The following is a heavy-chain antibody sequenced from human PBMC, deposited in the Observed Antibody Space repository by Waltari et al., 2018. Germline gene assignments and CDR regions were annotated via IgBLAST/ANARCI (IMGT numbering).Heavy chain of an antibody. Sequence: EVQLVESGGGLVQPGGSLRLSCAASGFTLRNDWMHWFRQAPGKGLVWVSSIDMDGRTTSYADSVKGRFTISRDNAKNTVYLQMDFLRDEDTAMYHCTRVEVGSAGTFDVWGQGTMVTVSS. V-gene: IGHV3-74*01. CDR3: TRVEVGSAGTFDV. CDR1: GFTLRNDW. J-gene: IGHJ3*01. CDR2: IDMDGRTT. D-gene: IGHD2-2*03.